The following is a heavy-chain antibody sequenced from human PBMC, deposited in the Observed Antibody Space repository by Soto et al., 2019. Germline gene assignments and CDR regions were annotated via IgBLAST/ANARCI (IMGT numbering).Heavy chain of an antibody. D-gene: IGHD6-13*01. CDR1: GGSISSYY. CDR2: IYYSGST. Sequence: SETLSLTCTVSGGSISSYYWSWIRQPPGKGLEWIGYIYYSGSTNYNPSLKSRVTISVDTSKNQFSLKLSSVTAADTAVYYCARGGGSWINWFDPWGQGTLVTVSS. J-gene: IGHJ5*02. V-gene: IGHV4-59*01. CDR3: ARGGGSWINWFDP.